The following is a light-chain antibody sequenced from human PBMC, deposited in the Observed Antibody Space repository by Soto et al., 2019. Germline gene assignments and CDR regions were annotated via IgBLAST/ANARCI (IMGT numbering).Light chain of an antibody. CDR3: QQFYRYPWT. CDR1: QSVDNC. V-gene: IGKV1-5*03. Sequence: DIQMTQSPSTLSASVGDRVTITCRASQSVDNCLAWYQQKPGKAPHLLIYKASSLETGVPSRFSGSGSVTAFTLTISSLQPDDFATYYCQQFYRYPWTFGQGTKVEIK. CDR2: KAS. J-gene: IGKJ1*01.